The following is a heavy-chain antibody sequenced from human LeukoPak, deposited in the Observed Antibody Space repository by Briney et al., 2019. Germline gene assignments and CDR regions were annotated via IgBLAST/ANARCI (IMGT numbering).Heavy chain of an antibody. CDR3: ARDGNFWSGYFDYYYYYMDV. Sequence: ASVKVSCKASGGTFSSYAISWVRQAPGQGLEWMGGIIPIFGTANYAQKFQGRVTITADESTSTAYMELSSLRSEDTAVYYCARDGNFWSGYFDYYYYYMDVWGKGTTVTVSS. D-gene: IGHD3-3*01. CDR1: GGTFSSYA. V-gene: IGHV1-69*13. CDR2: IIPIFGTA. J-gene: IGHJ6*03.